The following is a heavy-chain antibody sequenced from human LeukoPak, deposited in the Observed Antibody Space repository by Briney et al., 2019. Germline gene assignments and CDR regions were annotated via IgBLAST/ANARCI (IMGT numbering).Heavy chain of an antibody. J-gene: IGHJ4*02. CDR3: AKVGLPYYYDSSGYYDY. D-gene: IGHD3-22*01. CDR1: GFTFSSYA. Sequence: GGSLRLSCAASGFTFSSYAMSRVRQATGKGLEWVSAISGSGGSTYYADSVKGRFTISRDNSKNTLYLQMTSLRAEDTAVYYCAKVGLPYYYDSSGYYDYWGQGTLVTVSS. V-gene: IGHV3-23*01. CDR2: ISGSGGST.